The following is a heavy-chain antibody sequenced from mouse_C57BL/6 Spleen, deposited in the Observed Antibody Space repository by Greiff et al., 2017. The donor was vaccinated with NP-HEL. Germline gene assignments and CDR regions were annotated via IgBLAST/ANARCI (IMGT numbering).Heavy chain of an antibody. CDR2: INPSSGYT. CDR1: GYTFTSYW. J-gene: IGHJ4*01. V-gene: IGHV1-7*01. Sequence: QVQLKQSGAELAKPGASVKLSCKASGYTFTSYWMHWVKQRPGQGLEWIGYINPSSGYTKYNQKFKDKATLTADKSSSTAYMQLSSLTYEDSAVYYCARTNWDPYYAMDYWGQGTSVTVSS. D-gene: IGHD4-1*01. CDR3: ARTNWDPYYAMDY.